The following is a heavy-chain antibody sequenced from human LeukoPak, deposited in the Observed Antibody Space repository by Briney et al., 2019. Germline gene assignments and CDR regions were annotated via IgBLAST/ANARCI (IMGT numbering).Heavy chain of an antibody. Sequence: GGSLRLSCAVSGFTFSNYWMSWVRQAPGKGLEWVSAISGSGGSTYYADSVKGRFTISRDNSKNTLYLQMNSLRAEDTAVYYCAKGIGSSSWSGGYYWGQGTLVTVSS. D-gene: IGHD6-13*01. CDR2: ISGSGGST. CDR3: AKGIGSSSWSGGYY. CDR1: GFTFSNYW. V-gene: IGHV3-23*01. J-gene: IGHJ4*02.